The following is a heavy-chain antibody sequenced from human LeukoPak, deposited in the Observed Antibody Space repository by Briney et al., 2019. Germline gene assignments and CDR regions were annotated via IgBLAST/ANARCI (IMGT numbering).Heavy chain of an antibody. CDR2: ITYDGAFDGGKT. Sequence: SGGSLRLSCEASGLSLSNYPMHWVRQAPGKGLEWITLITYDGAFDGGKTYYADSVEGRFTVSRDKSKNTLFLQMNSLRPEDTAAYRCASSADSCYSGWCSDHWGQGALVTVPS. D-gene: IGHD2-15*01. CDR1: GLSLSNYP. J-gene: IGHJ4*02. CDR3: ASSADSCYSGWCSDH. V-gene: IGHV3-30*01.